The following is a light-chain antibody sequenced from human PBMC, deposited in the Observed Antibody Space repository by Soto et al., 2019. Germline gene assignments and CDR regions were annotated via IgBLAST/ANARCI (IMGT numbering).Light chain of an antibody. V-gene: IGKV3-20*01. J-gene: IGKJ1*01. Sequence: EIVMTQSPGTLSLSPGETATLSFRASQSVSSNYVAWFHQKPGQAPRLLIYGASSRATGVPDRFSASGSGTDFTLTISRLEPEDFAVYYCQQYGSSPRTFGQGTKVDIK. CDR1: QSVSSNY. CDR3: QQYGSSPRT. CDR2: GAS.